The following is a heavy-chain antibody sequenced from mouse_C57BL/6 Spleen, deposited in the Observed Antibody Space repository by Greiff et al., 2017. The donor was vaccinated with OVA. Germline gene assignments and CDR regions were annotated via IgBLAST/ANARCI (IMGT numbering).Heavy chain of an antibody. CDR2: IDPSDSET. V-gene: IGHV1-52*01. D-gene: IGHD3-3*01. Sequence: QVQLQQSGAELVRPGSSVKLSCKASGYTFTSYWMHWVKQRPIQGLEWIGNIDPSDSETHYNQKFKDKATLTVDKSSSTAYMQLSSLTSEDSAVYYCARWDTGTARAMDYWGQGTSVTVTS. CDR1: GYTFTSYW. CDR3: ARWDTGTARAMDY. J-gene: IGHJ4*01.